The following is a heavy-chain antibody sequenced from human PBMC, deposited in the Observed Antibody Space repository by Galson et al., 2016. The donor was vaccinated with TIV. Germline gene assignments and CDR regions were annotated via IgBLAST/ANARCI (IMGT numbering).Heavy chain of an antibody. J-gene: IGHJ5*02. CDR1: GFTFTDYE. Sequence: SLRLSCAASGFTFTDYEFHWVRQAPGKGLEWVSYIGRNGRTIFYADSVQGRFTISRDNAKNSLSLQMNSLRVEDTAIYYCARDYYYKPESWGQGTLVTVSS. V-gene: IGHV3-48*03. CDR2: IGRNGRTI. D-gene: IGHD3-10*01. CDR3: ARDYYYKPES.